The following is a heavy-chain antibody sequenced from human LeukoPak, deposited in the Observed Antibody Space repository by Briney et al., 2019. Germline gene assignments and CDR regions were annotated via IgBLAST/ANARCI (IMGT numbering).Heavy chain of an antibody. CDR3: ARLSRIATAGAYSYHSLDI. CDR2: VYYTGSS. J-gene: IGHJ6*02. D-gene: IGHD6-13*01. CDR1: GGSINDHA. V-gene: IGHV4-59*11. Sequence: SETLCLTCTVSGGSINDHAWCWIRQPPGRGLEWIGCVYYTGSSEYNASLKSRLTISTGTSNNQLSLKVTSVTAADTAIYSCARLSRIATAGAYSYHSLDIWGQGTTVTVSS.